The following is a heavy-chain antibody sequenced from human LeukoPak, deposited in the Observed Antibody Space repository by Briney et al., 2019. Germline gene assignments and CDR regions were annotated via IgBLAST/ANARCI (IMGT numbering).Heavy chain of an antibody. CDR2: ISPIFGTT. V-gene: IGHV1-69*13. J-gene: IGHJ4*02. D-gene: IGHD2-15*01. CDR1: GGTFSSHA. Sequence: ASVKVSCKASGGTFSSHAITWVRQAPGQGLEWMGGISPIFGTTSYAQEFQGRVTITADESTSTAYMELSSLRSEDTAVYYCARTSATCGGGSCYPAHYFDYWGQGTLVTVSS. CDR3: ARTSATCGGGSCYPAHYFDY.